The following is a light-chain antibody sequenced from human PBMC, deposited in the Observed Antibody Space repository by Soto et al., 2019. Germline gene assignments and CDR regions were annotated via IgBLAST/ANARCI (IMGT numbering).Light chain of an antibody. CDR2: YAS. J-gene: IGKJ3*01. CDR1: LTVNTN. CDR3: QQYNNWPPGAT. V-gene: IGKV3-15*01. Sequence: DIAMTQSPATLSVSPGERATLSCRASLTVNTNLAWYQQKPGQAPRLLIYYASTRATGIPARFSGSGSVKEFTLTISSVQSEDSAVYYCQQYNNWPPGATFGPGTKVEIK.